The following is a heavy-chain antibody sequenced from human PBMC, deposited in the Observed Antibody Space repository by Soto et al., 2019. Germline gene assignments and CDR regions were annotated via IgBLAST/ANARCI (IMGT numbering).Heavy chain of an antibody. D-gene: IGHD1-1*01. CDR1: GFTFSSYA. CDR3: AKGRGQNWNFDY. CDR2: ISGSGGTA. J-gene: IGHJ4*02. V-gene: IGHV3-23*01. Sequence: EVQLLESGGGSVQPGGSLRLSCAASGFTFSSYAMHWVRRPPGQGLEWVSSISGSGGTAYYADSVKGRFSISRDSLVNTLYLQMNSLSADDTAVYYCAKGRGQNWNFDYWGQGTLVTVSP.